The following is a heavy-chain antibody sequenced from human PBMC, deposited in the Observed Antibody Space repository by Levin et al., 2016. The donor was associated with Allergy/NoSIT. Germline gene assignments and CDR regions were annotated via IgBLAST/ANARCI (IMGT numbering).Heavy chain of an antibody. CDR2: IYHSGST. D-gene: IGHD2-15*01. Sequence: WIRQPPGKGLEWIGSIYHSGSTYYNPSLKSRVTISVDTSKNQFSLKLSSVTAADTAVFYCARHLYGLDVWGQGTTVTVSS. J-gene: IGHJ6*02. CDR3: ARHLYGLDV. V-gene: IGHV4-39*01.